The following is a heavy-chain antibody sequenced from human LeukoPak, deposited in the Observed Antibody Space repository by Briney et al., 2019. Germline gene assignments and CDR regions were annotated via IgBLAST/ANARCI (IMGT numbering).Heavy chain of an antibody. J-gene: IGHJ4*02. D-gene: IGHD3-3*01. CDR1: GFTFSSYG. Sequence: PGRSLRLSCAASGFTFSSYGMHWVRQAPGKGLEWVAVIWYDGSNKYYADSVKGRFTISRDNSKNTLYLQMNSLRAEDTAVYYCAKLHDFWSGYYNWGQGTLVTVSS. CDR3: AKLHDFWSGYYN. V-gene: IGHV3-33*06. CDR2: IWYDGSNK.